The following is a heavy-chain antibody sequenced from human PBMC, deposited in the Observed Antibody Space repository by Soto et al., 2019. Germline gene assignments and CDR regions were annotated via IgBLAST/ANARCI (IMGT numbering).Heavy chain of an antibody. D-gene: IGHD1-1*01. J-gene: IGHJ4*02. Sequence: SETLSLTCTVSGGSISSSSYYWGWIRQPPGKGLEWIGSIYYSGSTYYNPSLKSRVTISVDTSKNQFSLKLSSVTAADTAVYYCARCTVHADYWGQGTLVTVSS. V-gene: IGHV4-39*01. CDR3: ARCTVHADY. CDR2: IYYSGST. CDR1: GGSISSSSYY.